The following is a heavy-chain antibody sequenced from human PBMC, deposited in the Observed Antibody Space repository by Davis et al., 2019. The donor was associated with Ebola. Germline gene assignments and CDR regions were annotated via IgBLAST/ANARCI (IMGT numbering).Heavy chain of an antibody. CDR3: ARASWATVGTRWFDP. Sequence: AASVKVSCKASGYTFTGYYMHWVRQAPGQGLEWMGWINPNSGGTNYAQKFQGRVTMTRDTSISTAYMELSRLRSEDTAVYYCARASWATVGTRWFDPWGQGTLVTVSS. D-gene: IGHD6-13*01. J-gene: IGHJ5*02. V-gene: IGHV1-2*02. CDR1: GYTFTGYY. CDR2: INPNSGGT.